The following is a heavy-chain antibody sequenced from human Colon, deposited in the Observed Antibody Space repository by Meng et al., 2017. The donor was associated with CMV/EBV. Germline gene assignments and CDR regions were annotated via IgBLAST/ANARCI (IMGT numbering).Heavy chain of an antibody. V-gene: IGHV4-30-4*01. D-gene: IGHD3-22*01. J-gene: IGHJ4*02. CDR3: ARAYSYDGSSFDY. Sequence: TVSGDSINSSHYFWSWIRQPPGKGLDWIGYIHDSGSTYYNPSLKSRVFISLGTSKNQFSLRLNSVTAADTAVYYCARAYSYDGSSFDYWGQGTLVTVSS. CDR2: IHDSGST. CDR1: GDSINSSHYF.